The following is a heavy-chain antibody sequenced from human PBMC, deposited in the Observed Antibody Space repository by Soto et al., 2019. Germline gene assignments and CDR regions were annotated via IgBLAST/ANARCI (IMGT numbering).Heavy chain of an antibody. CDR1: GYSFTTYW. Sequence: GESLKISCKGSGYSFTTYWISWVRQMPGKGLEWMGRIDPSDSYTNYSPSFQGHVTISADKSISTAYLQWSSLKASDTAMYYCARLPHSSRWYSYYYGMDVWGQGTTVTVSS. V-gene: IGHV5-10-1*01. CDR3: ARLPHSSRWYSYYYGMDV. J-gene: IGHJ6*02. D-gene: IGHD6-13*01. CDR2: IDPSDSYT.